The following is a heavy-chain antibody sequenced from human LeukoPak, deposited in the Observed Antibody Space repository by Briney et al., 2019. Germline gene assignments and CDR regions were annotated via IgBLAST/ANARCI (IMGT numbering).Heavy chain of an antibody. Sequence: ASVKVSCKASGYTFTGYYMHWVRQAPGQGLGWMGWINPNSGGTNYAQKFQGRVTMTRDTSISTAYMELSRLRSDDTAVYYCARVGIVVIPAAIGALDYWGQGTLVTVSS. J-gene: IGHJ4*02. CDR2: INPNSGGT. V-gene: IGHV1-2*02. CDR3: ARVGIVVIPAAIGALDY. D-gene: IGHD2-2*02. CDR1: GYTFTGYY.